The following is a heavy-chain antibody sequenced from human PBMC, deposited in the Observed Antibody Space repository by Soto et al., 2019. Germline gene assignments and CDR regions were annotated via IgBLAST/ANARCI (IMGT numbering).Heavy chain of an antibody. CDR2: ISYDGTET. D-gene: IGHD1-1*01. CDR3: ARKPRLLES. V-gene: IGHV3-7*01. J-gene: IGHJ4*02. CDR1: GFTFSISW. Sequence: GGSLRLSCAASGFTFSISWMNLVRQAPGKGLEWVAYISYDGTETNYVDSVRGRFTISRDNAKNSLFLQMNSLRVEDTAVYYCARKPRLLESWGKGT.